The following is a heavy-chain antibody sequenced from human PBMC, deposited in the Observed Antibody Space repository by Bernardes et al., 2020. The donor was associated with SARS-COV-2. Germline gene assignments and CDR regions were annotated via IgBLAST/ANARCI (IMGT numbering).Heavy chain of an antibody. V-gene: IGHV4-59*01. CDR2: LYYTGST. CDR3: ARGFDY. Sequence: ETLSLTCTVTGGSISAYYWSWFRQPPGKGLEWIGYLYYTGSTNYNPSLQSRVTISVDTSKKQFSLKLSSVTAADTAVYYCARGFDYWGQGILVTVSS. J-gene: IGHJ4*02. CDR1: GGSISAYY.